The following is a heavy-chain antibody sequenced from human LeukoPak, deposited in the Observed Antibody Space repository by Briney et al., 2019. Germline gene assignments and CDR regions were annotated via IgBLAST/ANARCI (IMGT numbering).Heavy chain of an antibody. V-gene: IGHV4-39*01. CDR1: GGSISISSYY. Sequence: SDTLSLTCTVSGGSISISSYYWSWIRQPPVKWLEWIGSIYYSGRTYYNPSLKSRVTIFVDTSKNQFSLKLSSVTAADTAVYYCARGYGDSPPGYWGQGTLVTVSS. CDR2: IYYSGRT. J-gene: IGHJ4*02. CDR3: ARGYGDSPPGY. D-gene: IGHD4-17*01.